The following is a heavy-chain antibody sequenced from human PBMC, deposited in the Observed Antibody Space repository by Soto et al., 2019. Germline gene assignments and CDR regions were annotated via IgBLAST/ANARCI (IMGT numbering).Heavy chain of an antibody. J-gene: IGHJ4*02. CDR2: INPNSGGT. CDR1: TYTFTGYY. D-gene: IGHD6-13*01. CDR3: ARGRYSRSWYFDF. Sequence: ASVKVSCKTSTYTFTGYYMHWVRQAPGQGLEWMGWINPNSGGTNYAQNFQGRVTMTRDTSISTAYMELSRLRSDDTAVYYCARGRYSRSWYFDFWGQGTLVTVSS. V-gene: IGHV1-2*02.